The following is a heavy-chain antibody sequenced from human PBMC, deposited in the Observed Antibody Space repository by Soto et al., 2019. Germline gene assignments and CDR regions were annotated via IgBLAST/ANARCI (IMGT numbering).Heavy chain of an antibody. V-gene: IGHV4-30-4*01. D-gene: IGHD4-17*01. CDR1: GGSITSGDYY. Sequence: SETLSLTCTVSGGSITSGDYYWSWIRQPPGKGLEWVGYIYYGGSTYYNPSLMSRITISLDTPKNQFSLDLTSVTAADTAVYYCASGSTVINTLDFWGQGTLVTVSS. CDR2: IYYGGST. CDR3: ASGSTVINTLDF. J-gene: IGHJ4*02.